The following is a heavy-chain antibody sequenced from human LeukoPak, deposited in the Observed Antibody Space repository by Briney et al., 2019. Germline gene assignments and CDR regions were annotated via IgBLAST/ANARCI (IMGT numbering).Heavy chain of an antibody. CDR1: GYTFTSYG. J-gene: IGHJ4*02. D-gene: IGHD2-2*01. CDR3: ARDYCSSTSCLFDY. V-gene: IGHV1-18*01. Sequence: ASVKVSCKASGYTFTSYGISWVRQAPGQGLEWMGWISTYNGNTNYAQKFQGRVTMTRDTSISTAYMELSRLRSDDTAVYYCARDYCSSTSCLFDYWGQGTLVTVSS. CDR2: ISTYNGNT.